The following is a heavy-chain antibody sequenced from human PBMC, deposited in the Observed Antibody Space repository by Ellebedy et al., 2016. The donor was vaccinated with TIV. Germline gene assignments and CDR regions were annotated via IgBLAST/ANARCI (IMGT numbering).Heavy chain of an antibody. V-gene: IGHV3-74*01. CDR3: ARRSSGYCVGVKCTTDFDY. Sequence: GGSLRLXCAASGFSFSWHWMHWVRQAPGKGLVWVSRINNDGTATTYADSVKGRFTISRDNTKNTLYLQMNSLTAEDTGVYYCARRSSGYCVGVKCTTDFDYWGQGTLVTVSS. CDR2: INNDGTAT. J-gene: IGHJ4*02. D-gene: IGHD5/OR15-5a*01. CDR1: GFSFSWHW.